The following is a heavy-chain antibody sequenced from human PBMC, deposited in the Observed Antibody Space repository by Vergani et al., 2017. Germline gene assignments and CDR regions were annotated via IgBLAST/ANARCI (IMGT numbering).Heavy chain of an antibody. CDR3: ARGLSYYDISGLDY. J-gene: IGHJ4*02. CDR1: GYTFTSYD. CDR2: MNPNSGNT. Sequence: QVQLVQSGAEVKKPGASVKVSCKASGYTFTSYDINWVRQATGQGLEWSGWMNPNSGNTGYAQKFQGRVTITRNTSIRTAYMELSSLRSEDTAVYYCARGLSYYDISGLDYWGQGTLVTVSS. V-gene: IGHV1-8*03. D-gene: IGHD3-22*01.